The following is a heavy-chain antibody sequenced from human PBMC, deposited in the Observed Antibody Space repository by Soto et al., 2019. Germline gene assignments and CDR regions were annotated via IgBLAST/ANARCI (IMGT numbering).Heavy chain of an antibody. CDR1: GFTVSSNY. CDR3: ARVRYSSSWYENWCDP. D-gene: IGHD6-13*01. Sequence: PGGSLRLSCAASGFTVSSNYMSWVRQAPGKGLEWVSVIYSGGSTYYADSVKGRFTISRDNSKNTLYLQMNSLRAADTAVYYCARVRYSSSWYENWCDPWGQVTLVTVSS. V-gene: IGHV3-53*01. CDR2: IYSGGST. J-gene: IGHJ5*02.